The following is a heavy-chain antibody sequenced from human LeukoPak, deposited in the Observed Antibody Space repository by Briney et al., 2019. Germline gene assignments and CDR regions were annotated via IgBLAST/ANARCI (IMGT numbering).Heavy chain of an antibody. J-gene: IGHJ4*02. V-gene: IGHV3-23*01. CDR3: AKPKGTHCSSTSCYLSGFDY. D-gene: IGHD2-2*01. Sequence: AESVKGRITVSRDNSKNTLYLQMNSLRAEDTAVYHCAKPKGTHCSSTSCYLSGFDYWGQGTLVTVSS.